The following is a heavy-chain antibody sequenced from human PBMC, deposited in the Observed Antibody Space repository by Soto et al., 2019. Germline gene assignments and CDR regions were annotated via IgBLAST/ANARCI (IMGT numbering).Heavy chain of an antibody. Sequence: SETLSLTCTVDSISTYYWNWFRQPPGKGLEWIGYIYYLGRTNYNSSLKSRITMSIDTSKNQFSLKLSSVTAADTAIYYCARDPVGVTHVDYWGQGAPVSVS. V-gene: IGHV4-59*01. J-gene: IGHJ4*02. CDR2: IYYLGRT. CDR1: DSISTYY. CDR3: ARDPVGVTHVDY. D-gene: IGHD1-26*01.